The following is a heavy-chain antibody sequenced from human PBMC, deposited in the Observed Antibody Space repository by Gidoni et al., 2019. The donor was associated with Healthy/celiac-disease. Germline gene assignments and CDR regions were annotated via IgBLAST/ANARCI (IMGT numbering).Heavy chain of an antibody. J-gene: IGHJ6*02. D-gene: IGHD3-3*01. CDR2: CGGSGCST. CDR3: AKEEDDFSPYDYYGMDV. V-gene: IGHV3-23*01. Sequence: EVQLLESGGGLVQPGGSRRLSCAASGFTFSSYAMRWVLPAPGKGQGWCATCGGSGCSTYCAASGKGLFTISRDNSNNTLYLQMNSLISEDTAEYYCAKEEDDFSPYDYYGMDVWGQGTTVTVSS. CDR1: GFTFSSYA.